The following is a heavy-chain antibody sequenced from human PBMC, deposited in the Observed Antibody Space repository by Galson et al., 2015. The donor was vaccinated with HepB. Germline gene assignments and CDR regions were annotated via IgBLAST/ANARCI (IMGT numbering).Heavy chain of an antibody. CDR2: ISPYNGNT. CDR3: ARDRGVVVPASIDGMDV. CDR1: GYTFTSYS. J-gene: IGHJ6*02. D-gene: IGHD2-2*02. Sequence: SVKVSCKASGYTFTSYSINWVRRAPGHGLEWMGWISPYNGNTKYAQKFLGRVTMTTDTSTSTAYMDLSSLRSDDTAAYYCARDRGVVVPASIDGMDVWGQGTTVTVSS. V-gene: IGHV1-18*04.